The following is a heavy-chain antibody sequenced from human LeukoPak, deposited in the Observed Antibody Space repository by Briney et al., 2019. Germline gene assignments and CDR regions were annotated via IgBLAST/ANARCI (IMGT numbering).Heavy chain of an antibody. CDR2: IRYDGDNK. Sequence: GGSLRLSCAASGFTFSGYGMHWVRQAPGKGLEWVAFIRYDGDNKYYTDSVKGRFTISRDNSKNTLYLQMNSLRAEDTAVYYCASGSFEITNQYYYYYYYMDVWGKGTTVTISS. D-gene: IGHD3-10*01. CDR1: GFTFSGYG. J-gene: IGHJ6*03. CDR3: ASGSFEITNQYYYYYYYMDV. V-gene: IGHV3-30*02.